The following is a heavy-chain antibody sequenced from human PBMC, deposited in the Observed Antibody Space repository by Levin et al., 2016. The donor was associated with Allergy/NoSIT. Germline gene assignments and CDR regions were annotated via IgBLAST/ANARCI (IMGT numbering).Heavy chain of an antibody. J-gene: IGHJ4*02. CDR3: AKYGGAARKLGIDY. Sequence: VRQMPGKGLEWMGIIYPGDSDTIYSPSFQGQVTISADKSISTAYLQWSSLKASDSAMYFCAKYGGAARKLGIDYWGQGTLVTVSS. CDR2: IYPGDSDT. D-gene: IGHD6-6*01. V-gene: IGHV5-51*01.